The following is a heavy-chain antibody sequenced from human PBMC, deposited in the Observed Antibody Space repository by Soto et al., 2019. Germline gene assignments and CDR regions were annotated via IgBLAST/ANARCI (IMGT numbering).Heavy chain of an antibody. Sequence: GGSLRLSCAASGFTVSSNYMSWVRQAPGKGLEWVGRIRSKANSYATAYAASVKGRFTISRDDSKNTAYLQMNSLKTEDTAVYYCTTAPTYYDILTGYKAPLVWGQGTLVTVSS. CDR2: IRSKANSYAT. CDR3: TTAPTYYDILTGYKAPLV. J-gene: IGHJ4*02. D-gene: IGHD3-9*01. CDR1: GFTVSSNY. V-gene: IGHV3-73*01.